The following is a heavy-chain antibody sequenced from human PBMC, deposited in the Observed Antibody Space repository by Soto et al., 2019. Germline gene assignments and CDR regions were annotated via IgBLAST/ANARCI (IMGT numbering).Heavy chain of an antibody. CDR2: IIPIFGTA. Sequence: SVKVSCKASGGTFSSYAISWVRQAPGQGLEWMGGIIPIFGTANYAQKFQGRVTITADKSTSTAYMELSSLRSEDTAVYYCARAALDIVVVPAAPGPFDYWGQGTLVTVSS. D-gene: IGHD2-2*03. CDR1: GGTFSSYA. J-gene: IGHJ4*02. CDR3: ARAALDIVVVPAAPGPFDY. V-gene: IGHV1-69*06.